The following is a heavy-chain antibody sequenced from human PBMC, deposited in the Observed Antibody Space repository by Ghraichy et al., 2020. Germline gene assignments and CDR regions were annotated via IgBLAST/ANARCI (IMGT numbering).Heavy chain of an antibody. CDR3: ARDAALVVPAAIYYYYYGMDG. D-gene: IGHD2-2*01. CDR1: GGSFSGYY. CDR2: IYYSGST. V-gene: IGHV4-34*01. J-gene: IGHJ6*02. Sequence: SETLSLTCAVYGGSFSGYYWSWIRQPPGKGLEWIGSIYYSGSTYYNPSLKSRVTISVDTSKNQFSLKLSSVTAADTAVYYCARDAALVVPAAIYYYYYGMDGWGQGTTVTVSS.